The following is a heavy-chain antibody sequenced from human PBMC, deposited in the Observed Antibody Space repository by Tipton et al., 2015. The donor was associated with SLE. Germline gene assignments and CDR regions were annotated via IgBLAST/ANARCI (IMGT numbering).Heavy chain of an antibody. V-gene: IGHV3-23*01. CDR1: GFTFRNYA. Sequence: SLRLSCAASGFTFRNYAMSWVRQAPGKGLEWVSAISGSDGFTYYADSVKGRFTISRDNSKNTLYLQMNSLRAEDTAVYYCAKGIALVDYWGQGTLVTVSP. D-gene: IGHD2-15*01. CDR2: ISGSDGFT. CDR3: AKGIALVDY. J-gene: IGHJ4*02.